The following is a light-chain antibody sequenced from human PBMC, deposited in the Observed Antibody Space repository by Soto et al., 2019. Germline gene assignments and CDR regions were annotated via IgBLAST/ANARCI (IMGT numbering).Light chain of an antibody. V-gene: IGLV2-11*01. CDR2: DVS. CDR1: SSDVGGYNY. J-gene: IGLJ1*01. Sequence: QSALTQPRSVSGSPGQSVTISCTGGSSDVGGYNYVSWYQQHPGKAPKLMIYDVSKRPSGVPDRFSGSKSGYTASLTISGLQTEEEADYYCCSYAGRYTYVFGTGTKLTVL. CDR3: CSYAGRYTYV.